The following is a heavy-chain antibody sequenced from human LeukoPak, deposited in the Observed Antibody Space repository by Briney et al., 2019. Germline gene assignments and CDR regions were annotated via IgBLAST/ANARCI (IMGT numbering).Heavy chain of an antibody. CDR3: ARVVRDDVVYYYGMDV. Sequence: SETLSLTCTVSGGSISPYYWTWIRQPPGKGLEWIGYIYYNGNTNYNPSLMSRITISVDTSKNQFSLKLSSVTAADTAVYYCARVVRDDVVYYYGMDVWGQGTTVTVSS. D-gene: IGHD1-1*01. V-gene: IGHV4-59*12. CDR1: GGSISPYY. J-gene: IGHJ6*02. CDR2: IYYNGNT.